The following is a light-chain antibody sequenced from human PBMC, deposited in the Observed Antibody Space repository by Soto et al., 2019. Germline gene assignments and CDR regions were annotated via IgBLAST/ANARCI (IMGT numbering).Light chain of an antibody. CDR1: QSISSY. CDR2: AAS. J-gene: IGKJ2*01. Sequence: DIQMTKSPSSLSASVGDRVTITCRASQSISSYLNWYQQKPGKAPKLLIYAASSSQSGVPSRFSGSGSGTDFTLTISSLQPEDFATYYCQQSYSTHTFGQGTKLEIK. V-gene: IGKV1-39*01. CDR3: QQSYSTHT.